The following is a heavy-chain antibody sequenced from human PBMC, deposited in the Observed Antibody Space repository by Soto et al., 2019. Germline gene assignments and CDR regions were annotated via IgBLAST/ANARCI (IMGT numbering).Heavy chain of an antibody. CDR2: FDPEDGET. CDR3: ATTTLPLYSSRPPSGRGYYYYYMDV. V-gene: IGHV1-24*01. Sequence: ASVKVSCKVSGYTLTELSMHWVRQAHGKGLEWMGGFDPEDGETIYAQKFQGRVTMTEDTSTDTAYMELSSLRSEDTAVYYCATTTLPLYSSRPPSGRGYYYYYMDVWGKGTTVTVSS. CDR1: GYTLTELS. J-gene: IGHJ6*03. D-gene: IGHD6-13*01.